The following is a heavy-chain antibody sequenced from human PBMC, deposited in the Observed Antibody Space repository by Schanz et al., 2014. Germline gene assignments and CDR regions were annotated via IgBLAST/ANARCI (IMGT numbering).Heavy chain of an antibody. J-gene: IGHJ4*02. CDR3: ARSAGRDFWSGYYTRFDY. V-gene: IGHV1-18*01. Sequence: QVQLVQSGAEVKKPGASVRVSCKASGYTFTTYAMSWVRQAPGQGLECVGWISVYTGNTKYGQKVQGRVTMTADTSTNTAYMELRSLRSDDTAVYYCARSAGRDFWSGYYTRFDYWGQGTLVTVSS. CDR2: ISVYTGNT. CDR1: GYTFTTYA. D-gene: IGHD3-3*01.